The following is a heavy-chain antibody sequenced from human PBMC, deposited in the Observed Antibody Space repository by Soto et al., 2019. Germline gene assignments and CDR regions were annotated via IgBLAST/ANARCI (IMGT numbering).Heavy chain of an antibody. CDR3: ASLSVADYYYYGMDV. J-gene: IGHJ6*02. V-gene: IGHV4-34*01. CDR2: INHSGST. CDR1: GGSFSGYY. D-gene: IGHD6-19*01. Sequence: SETLSLTCAVYGGSFSGYYWSWIRQPPGKGLEWIGEINHSGSTNYNPSLKSRVTISVDTSKNQFSLKLSSVTAADTAVYYCASLSVADYYYYGMDVWGQGTTVTVSS.